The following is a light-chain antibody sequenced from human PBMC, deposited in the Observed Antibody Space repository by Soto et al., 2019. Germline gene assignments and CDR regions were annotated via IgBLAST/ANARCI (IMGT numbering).Light chain of an antibody. CDR3: QQYISSPT. V-gene: IGKV3-20*01. CDR2: GAS. Sequence: EIVLTQSPGTLSLSPGERATLSCWASQTVSSGYLAWYQQKPGQAHRLVIYGASSRSAGIPARFSGGGSGTYFPLTISRLEPEDFAVYYCQQYISSPTFGQGTKLEIK. J-gene: IGKJ2*01. CDR1: QTVSSGY.